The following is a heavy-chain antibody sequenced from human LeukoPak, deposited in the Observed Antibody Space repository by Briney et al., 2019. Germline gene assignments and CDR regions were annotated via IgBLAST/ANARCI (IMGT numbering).Heavy chain of an antibody. V-gene: IGHV5-51*01. CDR1: GYSFTSYW. CDR3: ARQGGSLHYYYSSGYYPDY. CDR2: IYPGESDT. D-gene: IGHD3-22*01. Sequence: GEALQISSHGSGYSFTSYWIGWVRPMPGKGLEWRGFIYPGESDTRYSASSQGQVTISVAETISTAYLQWSSLKAADTAMYYCARQGGSLHYYYSSGYYPDYWGQGTPVTVSS. J-gene: IGHJ4*02.